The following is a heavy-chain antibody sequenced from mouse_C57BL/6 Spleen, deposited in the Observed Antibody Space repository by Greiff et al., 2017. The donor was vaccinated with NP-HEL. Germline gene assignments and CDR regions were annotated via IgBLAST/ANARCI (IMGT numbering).Heavy chain of an antibody. D-gene: IGHD1-1*02. CDR1: GFTFSSYA. V-gene: IGHV5-4*03. CDR3: ARVELWAY. J-gene: IGHJ3*01. Sequence: EVKVVESGGGLVKPGGSLKLSCAASGFTFSSYAMSWVRQTPEKRLEWVATISDGGSYTYYPDNVKGRFTISRDNAKNNLYLQMSHLKSEDTAMYYCARVELWAYWGQGTLVTVSA. CDR2: ISDGGSYT.